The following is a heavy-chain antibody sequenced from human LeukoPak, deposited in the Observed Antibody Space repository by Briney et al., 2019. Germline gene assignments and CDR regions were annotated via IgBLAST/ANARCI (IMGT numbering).Heavy chain of an antibody. CDR2: IYYSGST. CDR1: GGSISSGGYY. Sequence: SETLSLTCTVSGGSISSGGYYWSWIRQHPGKGLEWIGYIYYSGSTYYNPSLKSRVTISVDTSKNQFSLKLSSVTAADTAVYYCAREMKTYYYDSSGSPVPPKYYYYGMDVWGQGTTVTVSS. CDR3: AREMKTYYYDSSGSPVPPKYYYYGMDV. V-gene: IGHV4-31*03. J-gene: IGHJ6*02. D-gene: IGHD3-22*01.